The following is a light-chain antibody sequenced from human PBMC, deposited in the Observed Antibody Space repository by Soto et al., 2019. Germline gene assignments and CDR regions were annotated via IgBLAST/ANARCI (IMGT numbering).Light chain of an antibody. V-gene: IGLV2-14*01. Sequence: QSVLTKPASLSGSPGQSITISCTGTSSDIGDNNYVSWYQQHPGKAPKLMIYDVRHRPSGVSIRFSGSKSGNTASLTISDLQAEDEADYYCSSYRISSTYVFGTGTKVTVL. J-gene: IGLJ1*01. CDR1: SSDIGDNNY. CDR3: SSYRISSTYV. CDR2: DVR.